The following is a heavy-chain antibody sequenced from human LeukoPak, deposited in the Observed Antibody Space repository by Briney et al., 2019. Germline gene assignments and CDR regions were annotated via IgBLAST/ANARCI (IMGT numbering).Heavy chain of an antibody. J-gene: IGHJ5*02. CDR2: IYSCGST. CDR1: GFTVSSNY. Sequence: GGSLRLSCAASGFTVSSNYMSWVRQAPGKGLEWVSVIYSCGSTYYADSVKGRFTISRDNSKNTLYLQMNSLRAEDTAVYYCARVVVVPAEGDWFDPWGQGTLVTVSS. V-gene: IGHV3-66*01. CDR3: ARVVVVPAEGDWFDP. D-gene: IGHD2-2*01.